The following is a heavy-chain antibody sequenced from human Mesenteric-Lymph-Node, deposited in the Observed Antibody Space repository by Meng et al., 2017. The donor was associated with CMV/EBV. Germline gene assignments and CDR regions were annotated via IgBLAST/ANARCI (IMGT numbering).Heavy chain of an antibody. V-gene: IGHV3-30-3*01. CDR2: ISYDGSNK. CDR1: GFTFSSYA. J-gene: IGHJ4*02. D-gene: IGHD3-9*01. Sequence: SCAASGFTFSSYAMHWVRQAPGKGLEWVAVISYDGSNKYYADSVKGRFTISRDNSKNTLYLQMNSLRAEDTAVYYCATATGYFDWLLHWGQGTLVTVSS. CDR3: ATATGYFDWLLH.